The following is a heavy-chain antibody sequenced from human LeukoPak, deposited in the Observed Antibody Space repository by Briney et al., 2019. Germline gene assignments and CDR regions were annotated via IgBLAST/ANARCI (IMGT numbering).Heavy chain of an antibody. CDR3: ARELIGVVPAATNDY. Sequence: GGSLRLSCAASGFTFSSYSMNWGRQAPGKGLEWVSSISSSSSYIYYADSVKGRFTISRDNAKNSLYLQMNSPRAEDTAVYYCARELIGVVPAATNDYWGQGTLVTVSS. CDR1: GFTFSSYS. V-gene: IGHV3-21*01. J-gene: IGHJ4*02. CDR2: ISSSSSYI. D-gene: IGHD2-2*01.